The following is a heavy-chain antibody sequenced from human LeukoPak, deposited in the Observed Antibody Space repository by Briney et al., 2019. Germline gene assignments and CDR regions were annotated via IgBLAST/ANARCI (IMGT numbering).Heavy chain of an antibody. CDR3: SRGWMLD. CDR2: IDSGGNT. D-gene: IGHD2-2*03. J-gene: IGHJ4*02. CDR1: GVTVNSNY. V-gene: IGHV3-53*01. Sequence: GGSLRLSCAASGVTVNSNYMNWVGQAPGKGLEWVSLIDSGGNTYYADSVKGRFTISRDDSKNTLYLQMNSLRAEDTAVYYCSRGWMLDWGQGTLVTVSS.